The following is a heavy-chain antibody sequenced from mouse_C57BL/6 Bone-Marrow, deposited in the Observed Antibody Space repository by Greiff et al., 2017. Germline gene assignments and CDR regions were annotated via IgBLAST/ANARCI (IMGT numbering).Heavy chain of an antibody. D-gene: IGHD1-1*02. V-gene: IGHV1-82*01. CDR2: IYPGDGDT. CDR3: ARLVLAY. J-gene: IGHJ2*01. CDR1: GYAFSSSW. Sequence: VQLQQSGPELVKPGASVKISCTASGYAFSSSWMNWVKQRPGKGLEWIGRIYPGDGDTNYNGKFKGKATLTADNSSSTAYMQRSSLTSEDSAVYFCARLVLAYWGQGTTLTVSS.